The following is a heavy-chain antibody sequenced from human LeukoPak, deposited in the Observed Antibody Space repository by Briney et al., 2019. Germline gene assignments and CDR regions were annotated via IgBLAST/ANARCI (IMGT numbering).Heavy chain of an antibody. CDR3: ARDLEILATTPSPFVY. J-gene: IGHJ4*02. CDR1: GFTFSSYS. D-gene: IGHD5-12*01. Sequence: PGGSLRLSCAASGFTFSSYSMNWVRQAPGKGLERVSYISSSTRTIYYADSVKGRFTISRDNAKNSLYLQMNSLRAEDTAVYYCARDLEILATTPSPFVYWGQGTLVTVSS. CDR2: ISSSTRTI. V-gene: IGHV3-48*04.